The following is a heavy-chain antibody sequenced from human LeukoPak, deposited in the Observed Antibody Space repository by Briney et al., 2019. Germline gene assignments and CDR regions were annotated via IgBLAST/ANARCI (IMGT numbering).Heavy chain of an antibody. J-gene: IGHJ4*02. D-gene: IGHD3-9*01. V-gene: IGHV3-21*01. CDR3: VRDYENLTGSKTRFHY. CDR1: GFTLSSYS. Sequence: PGGSLRLSCAASGFTLSSYSMNWVRQAPGKGLEWVSCISSSSSYIYYANSVKGRFTISRDNAKNSLYLQMNSLRAEDTAVYYCVRDYENLTGSKTRFHYWGQGTLVTVSS. CDR2: ISSSSSYI.